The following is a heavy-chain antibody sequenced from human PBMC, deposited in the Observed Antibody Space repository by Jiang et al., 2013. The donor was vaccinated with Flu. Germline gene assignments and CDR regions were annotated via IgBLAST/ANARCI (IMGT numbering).Heavy chain of an antibody. J-gene: IGHJ1*01. D-gene: IGHD3-10*01. CDR2: INTNTGSP. V-gene: IGHV7-4-1*02. Sequence: FINYAIHWVRQARGQGLEWMGWINTNTGSPAYARGFTGRFVFSLDTSVSTAYLQISSLKAEDTAVYYCARDRGVQHWGQGTLVTVSS. CDR1: FINYA. CDR3: ARDRGVQH.